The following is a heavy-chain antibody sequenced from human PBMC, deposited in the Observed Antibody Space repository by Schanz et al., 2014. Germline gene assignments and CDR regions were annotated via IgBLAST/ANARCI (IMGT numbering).Heavy chain of an antibody. CDR2: ISDSGTYT. Sequence: EMQLLESGGGLAQPGGSLRLSCTASGFTFSSYSMNWVRQAPGKGLEWLSYISDSGTYTNYADSVKGRFTISRDNAKSSLYLQMNSLRVEDTAVYYCAASSGWHPSTDYWGQGTLVTVSS. CDR1: GFTFSSYS. J-gene: IGHJ4*02. D-gene: IGHD6-19*01. CDR3: AASSGWHPSTDY. V-gene: IGHV3-21*05.